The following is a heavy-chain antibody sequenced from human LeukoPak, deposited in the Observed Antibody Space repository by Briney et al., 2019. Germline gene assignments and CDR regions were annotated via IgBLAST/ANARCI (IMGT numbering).Heavy chain of an antibody. D-gene: IGHD1-1*01. CDR2: INHRGDT. CDR3: ARGPTISETGYFDY. J-gene: IGHJ4*03. V-gene: IGHV4-34*01. CDR1: GGSFSAYY. Sequence: SETLSLTCAVYGGSFSAYYWSWIRQSPGKGLEWIAEINHRGDTNYHPSVKRRASISVDTSKNQFSLKVTSLTAADTAVYYCARGPTISETGYFDYWGQGTLVTVSS.